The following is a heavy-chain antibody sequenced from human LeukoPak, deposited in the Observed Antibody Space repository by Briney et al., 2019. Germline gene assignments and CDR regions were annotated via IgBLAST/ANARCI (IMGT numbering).Heavy chain of an antibody. J-gene: IGHJ4*02. V-gene: IGHV3-9*03. Sequence: GRSLRLSCAASGCTFDDYAMHWVRQAPGKGLEWVASISWNSGSIGYADSVKGRFTISTDNAKNSLYLQMNSLRAEDMALYYCAKGRWLSSHFDYWGQGTLVTVSS. CDR2: ISWNSGSI. D-gene: IGHD6-19*01. CDR1: GCTFDDYA. CDR3: AKGRWLSSHFDY.